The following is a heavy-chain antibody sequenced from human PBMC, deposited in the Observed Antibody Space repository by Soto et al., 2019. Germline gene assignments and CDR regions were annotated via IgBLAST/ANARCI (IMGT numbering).Heavy chain of an antibody. CDR3: AKAGYFYYYGMDV. V-gene: IGHV3-23*01. CDR2: ISGSGGST. J-gene: IGHJ6*02. Sequence: EVQLLESGGGLVQPGGSLRLSCAASGFTFSSYAMSWVRQAPGKGLEWVSAISGSGGSTYYADSVMGRFTISRDNSKNTLYLQMNSLRAEDTAVYYCAKAGYFYYYGMDVWGQGTTVTVSS. CDR1: GFTFSSYA.